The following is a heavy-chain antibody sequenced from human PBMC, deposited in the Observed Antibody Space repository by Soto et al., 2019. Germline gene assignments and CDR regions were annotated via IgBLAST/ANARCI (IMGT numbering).Heavy chain of an antibody. Sequence: PTLVNPTQPLTLTFTFSVFSLSTSGMCVSWIRQPPGKALEWLALIDWDDDKYYSTSLKTRLTISKDTSKNQAVLTMTNMDPVDTATYYCARMGSGSYPGCYGMDVWGQGTTVTVSS. CDR3: ARMGSGSYPGCYGMDV. D-gene: IGHD1-26*01. J-gene: IGHJ6*02. CDR2: IDWDDDK. CDR1: VFSLSTSGMC. V-gene: IGHV2-70*01.